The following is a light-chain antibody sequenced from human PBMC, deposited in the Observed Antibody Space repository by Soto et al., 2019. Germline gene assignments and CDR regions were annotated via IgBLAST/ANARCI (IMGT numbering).Light chain of an antibody. CDR3: QQYNNWPPRGT. V-gene: IGKV3-15*01. CDR1: QSVSSN. CDR2: GAS. J-gene: IGKJ1*01. Sequence: EIVMTQSPATLSVSPGERATLSCRASQSVSSNLAWYQQKPGQAPRLLIYGASTRATGIPARFSGSGSGTELTLTTSSLKSEAFAVYYCQQYNNWPPRGTFGQGTKVEIK.